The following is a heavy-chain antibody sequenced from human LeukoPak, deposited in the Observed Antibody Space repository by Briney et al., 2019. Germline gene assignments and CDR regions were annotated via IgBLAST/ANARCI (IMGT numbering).Heavy chain of an antibody. CDR1: GGSISSSSYY. J-gene: IGHJ4*02. D-gene: IGHD5-18*01. CDR3: ARDYQGGYGDKTVDY. CDR2: IYYSGST. Sequence: PSETLSLTCTVSGGSISSSSYYWGWIRQPPGKGLEWIGSIYYSGSTYYNPSLKSRVTISVDTSKNQFSLKLRSVTAADTAVYYCARDYQGGYGDKTVDYWGQGTLVTVSS. V-gene: IGHV4-39*07.